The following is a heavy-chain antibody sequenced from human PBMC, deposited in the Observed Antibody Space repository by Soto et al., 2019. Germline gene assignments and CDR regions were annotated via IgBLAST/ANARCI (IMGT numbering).Heavy chain of an antibody. CDR3: AKDRPSGSRPYYYGMDV. D-gene: IGHD1-26*01. V-gene: IGHV3-30*18. CDR2: ISYDGSNK. Sequence: QVQLVESGGGVVQPGRSLRLSCAASGFTFSSYGMHWVRQAPGKGLEWVAVISYDGSNKYYADSVKGRFTISRDNSKNTLYLQMKSLRAEDTAVYYCAKDRPSGSRPYYYGMDVWGQGTTVTVSS. CDR1: GFTFSSYG. J-gene: IGHJ6*02.